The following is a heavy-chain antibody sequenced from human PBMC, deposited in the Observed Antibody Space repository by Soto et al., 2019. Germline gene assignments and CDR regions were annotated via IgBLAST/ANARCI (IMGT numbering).Heavy chain of an antibody. D-gene: IGHD3-10*01. J-gene: IGHJ4*02. CDR1: GFSLSTTGMS. Sequence: GSGPTLVNPTQTLTLTCTFSGFSLSTTGMSVSWFRQPPGKALEWLAHIDWEDDKFYSTSLETRLTISKDTSKNQVVLTMTNMEPVDTATYFCARHRAYPYHFDYWGQGALVTVS. CDR2: IDWEDDK. CDR3: ARHRAYPYHFDY. V-gene: IGHV2-70*04.